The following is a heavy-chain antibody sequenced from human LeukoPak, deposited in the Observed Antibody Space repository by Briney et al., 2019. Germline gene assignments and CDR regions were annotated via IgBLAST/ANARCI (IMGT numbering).Heavy chain of an antibody. CDR1: SASISSGDYY. CDR3: AREYRYDFWSGYPGRFDP. D-gene: IGHD3-3*01. V-gene: IGHV4-30-4*08. J-gene: IGHJ5*02. Sequence: KASQTLSLTCTVSSASISSGDYYWSWIRQPPGKGLEWIGYIYYRGTTYYNPSLKSRVTISVDTSRNQFSLKLSSVTAADTAVYYCAREYRYDFWSGYPGRFDPWGQGTLVTVSS. CDR2: IYYRGTT.